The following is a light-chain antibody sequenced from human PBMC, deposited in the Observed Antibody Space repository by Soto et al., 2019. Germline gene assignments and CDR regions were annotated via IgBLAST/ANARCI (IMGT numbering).Light chain of an antibody. CDR2: GVS. J-gene: IGLJ1*01. V-gene: IGLV2-14*03. CDR1: SSDVGGYNY. CDR3: CSYAGTSTFV. Sequence: QSALTQPASLSGSPGQSITISCTGTSSDVGGYNYVSWYQQHPGKAPRLMIYGVSNRPLGVSYRFSGSKSGNTASLTISGLQSEDEADYYCCSYAGTSTFVFGIGTKLTVL.